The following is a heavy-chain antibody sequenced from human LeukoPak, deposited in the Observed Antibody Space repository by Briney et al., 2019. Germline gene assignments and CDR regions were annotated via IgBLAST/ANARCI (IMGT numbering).Heavy chain of an antibody. D-gene: IGHD1-26*01. CDR1: GFSFNHYA. Sequence: GRSLRLSCAASGFSFNHYAMYWVRQAPGKGLEWVSYISSSGSTIYYADSVKGRFTISRDNAKNSLYLQMNSLRAEDTAVYYCARDPIVGAAPRQGLDYWGQGTLVTVSS. J-gene: IGHJ4*02. V-gene: IGHV3-11*01. CDR2: ISSSGSTI. CDR3: ARDPIVGAAPRQGLDY.